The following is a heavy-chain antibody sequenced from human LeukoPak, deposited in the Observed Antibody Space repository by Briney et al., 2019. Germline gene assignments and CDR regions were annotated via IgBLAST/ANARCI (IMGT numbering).Heavy chain of an antibody. J-gene: IGHJ3*02. D-gene: IGHD3-22*01. Sequence: SVTVSCTASGGTFSSYAISWVRQAPGQGLEWMGGIIPIFGTANYAQKFQGRVTITADESTSTAYMELSSLRSEDTAVYYCARGGDYYYDSSGDAFDIWGQGTMVTVSS. CDR1: GGTFSSYA. V-gene: IGHV1-69*13. CDR3: ARGGDYYYDSSGDAFDI. CDR2: IIPIFGTA.